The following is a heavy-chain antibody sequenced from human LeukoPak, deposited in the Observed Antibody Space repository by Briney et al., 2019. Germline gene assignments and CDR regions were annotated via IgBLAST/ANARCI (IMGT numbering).Heavy chain of an antibody. Sequence: GGSLRLSCAASGFTFSSYDMHWVRQATGNGLEWVSAIGTAGDTYYPGSVKGRFTISRENAKNSLYLQMNSLRAGDTAVYYCARDQGVATVTTSYYYYYGMDVWGQGTTVTVSS. CDR2: IGTAGDT. J-gene: IGHJ6*02. CDR3: ARDQGVATVTTSYYYYYGMDV. CDR1: GFTFSSYD. V-gene: IGHV3-13*01. D-gene: IGHD4-17*01.